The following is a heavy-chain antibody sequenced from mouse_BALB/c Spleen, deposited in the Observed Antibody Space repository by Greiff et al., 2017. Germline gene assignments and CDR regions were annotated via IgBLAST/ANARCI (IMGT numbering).Heavy chain of an antibody. CDR2: ISNLAYSI. V-gene: IGHV5-15*02. J-gene: IGHJ4*01. D-gene: IGHD2-4*01. CDR3: ARAYDYLYYAMDY. Sequence: EVQRVESGGGLVQPGGSRKLSCAASGFTFSDYGMAWVRQAPGKGPEWVAFISNLAYSIYYADTVTGRFTISRENAKNTLYLEMSSLRSEDTAMYYCARAYDYLYYAMDYWGQGTSVTVSS. CDR1: GFTFSDYG.